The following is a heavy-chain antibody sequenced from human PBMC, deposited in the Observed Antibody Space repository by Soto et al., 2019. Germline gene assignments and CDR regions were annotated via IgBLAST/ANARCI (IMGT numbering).Heavy chain of an antibody. J-gene: IGHJ4*02. Sequence: QVQLQESGPGLVKPSETLSLTCTVSGGSISSYYWSWIRQPPGKGLEWIGYIYYSGSTNYTPSLKSRVTISVDTSINQFSLKLSSVTAADTAVYSCARRYGSCFDYWGQGTLVTVSS. CDR2: IYYSGST. CDR1: GGSISSYY. V-gene: IGHV4-59*08. CDR3: ARRYGSCFDY. D-gene: IGHD5-18*01.